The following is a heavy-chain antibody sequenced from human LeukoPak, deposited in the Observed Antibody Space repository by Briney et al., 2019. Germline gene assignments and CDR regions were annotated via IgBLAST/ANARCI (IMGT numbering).Heavy chain of an antibody. Sequence: SETLSLTCTVSGGSITNYYWSWIPQPPGKGLEWIGYIFYSGSTNHNPSLKSRVTISVDTSKNQFSLKLSSVTAADTAVYYCARAGQFIAARPITFDYWGQGTLVTVSS. CDR3: ARAGQFIAARPITFDY. CDR2: IFYSGST. J-gene: IGHJ4*02. V-gene: IGHV4-59*01. D-gene: IGHD6-6*01. CDR1: GGSITNYY.